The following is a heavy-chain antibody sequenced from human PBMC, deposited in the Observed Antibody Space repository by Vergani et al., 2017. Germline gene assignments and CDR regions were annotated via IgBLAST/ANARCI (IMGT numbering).Heavy chain of an antibody. Sequence: VQLVESGGGVVQPGGSLRLSCAASGFTFSSYGMHWVRQAPGKGLEWVAFIRYDGSNKYYADSVKGRFTISRDNSKNTLYLQMNSLRAEDTAVYYCAXDNIQLWEPTHFDYWGQGTLVTVSS. CDR3: AXDNIQLWEPTHFDY. CDR1: GFTFSSYG. J-gene: IGHJ4*02. CDR2: IRYDGSNK. V-gene: IGHV3-30*02. D-gene: IGHD5-18*01.